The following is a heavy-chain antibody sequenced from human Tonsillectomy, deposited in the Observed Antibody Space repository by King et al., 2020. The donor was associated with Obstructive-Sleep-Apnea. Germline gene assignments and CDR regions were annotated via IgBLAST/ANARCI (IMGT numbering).Heavy chain of an antibody. CDR1: GFTFSSYG. CDR3: AKDTGNTDYHYYAMDV. Sequence: VQLVESGGGVVQPGRSLRLSCAASGFTFSSYGMHWVRQAPGKGLEWVAVISYDGSKEYYADSVKGRFTISRDNSKNTLYLQMNSLRAEDTAVYYCAKDTGNTDYHYYAMDVWGQGTTVAVSS. J-gene: IGHJ6*02. V-gene: IGHV3-30*18. D-gene: IGHD4-17*01. CDR2: ISYDGSKE.